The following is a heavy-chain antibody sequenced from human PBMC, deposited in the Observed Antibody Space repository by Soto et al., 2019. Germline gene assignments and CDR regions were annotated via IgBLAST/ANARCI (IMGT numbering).Heavy chain of an antibody. Sequence: QVQLQQWGAGLLKPSETLSLTCAVYGGSFSGYYWSWIRQPPGKGLEWIGEINHSGSTNYNPSLKSRVTISVDTSKNQFSLKLSSVTAADTAVYYCARERVGGAESMWYFDYWGQGTLVTVSS. CDR1: GGSFSGYY. V-gene: IGHV4-34*01. CDR2: INHSGST. D-gene: IGHD1-26*01. J-gene: IGHJ4*02. CDR3: ARERVGGAESMWYFDY.